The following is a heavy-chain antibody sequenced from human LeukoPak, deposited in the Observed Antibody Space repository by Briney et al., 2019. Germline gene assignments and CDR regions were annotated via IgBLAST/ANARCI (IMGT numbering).Heavy chain of an antibody. V-gene: IGHV4-4*02. CDR2: IHHSGTS. CDR1: GGSINSNHW. J-gene: IGHJ5*02. D-gene: IGHD3-16*01. CDR3: ARHVGRNYVEGGFDP. Sequence: PSETLSLTCAVSGGSINSNHWWSWVRQGPGKGLEWIGEIHHSGTSNYTPSLKSRVTISVDKSKNQFSLKLTSVTAADTALYFCARHVGRNYVEGGFDPWGQGILVTVSS.